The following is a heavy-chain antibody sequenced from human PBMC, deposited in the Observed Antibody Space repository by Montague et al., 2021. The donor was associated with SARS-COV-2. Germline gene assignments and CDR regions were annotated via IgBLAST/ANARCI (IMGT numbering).Heavy chain of an antibody. CDR1: GASISSGSYY. CDR3: ARDGDEGYFFEY. Sequence: TLSLTCTVSGASISSGSYYWNWIRQLPGKGLEWIGYIHRSGSTYYTPSLQSRVAISVDTSKNEFSLKMTAVTAADTAVYYCARDGDEGYFFEYWGKGLLVTVSS. CDR2: IHRSGST. V-gene: IGHV4-31*03. D-gene: IGHD2/OR15-2a*01. J-gene: IGHJ4*02.